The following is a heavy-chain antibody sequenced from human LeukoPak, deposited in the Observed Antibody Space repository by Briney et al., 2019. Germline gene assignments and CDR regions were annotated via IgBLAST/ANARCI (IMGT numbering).Heavy chain of an antibody. V-gene: IGHV3-21*01. D-gene: IGHD1-26*01. CDR1: GFTFSSYS. CDR3: ARDPVGGSYDY. CDR2: ISSSSSYI. J-gene: IGHJ4*02. Sequence: GGSLRLSCAASGFTFSSYSMNWVRQAPGKGLEWVSSISSSSSYIYYADSVKGRFTISRDNAKNSLYLQMNSLGAEDTAVYYCARDPVGGSYDYWGQGTLVTVSS.